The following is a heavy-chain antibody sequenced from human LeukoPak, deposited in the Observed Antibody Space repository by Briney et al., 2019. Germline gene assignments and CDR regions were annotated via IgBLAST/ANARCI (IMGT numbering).Heavy chain of an antibody. D-gene: IGHD2-2*02. J-gene: IGHJ4*02. CDR3: ARTGCSSTSCYKYYFDY. CDR2: ISYDGSNK. Sequence: PGRSLRLSCAASGFTFSSYAMHWVRQAPGKGREWVAVISYDGSNKYYADSVKGRFTISRDNSKNTLYLQMNSLRAEDTAVYYCARTGCSSTSCYKYYFDYWGQGTLVTVSS. CDR1: GFTFSSYA. V-gene: IGHV3-30*04.